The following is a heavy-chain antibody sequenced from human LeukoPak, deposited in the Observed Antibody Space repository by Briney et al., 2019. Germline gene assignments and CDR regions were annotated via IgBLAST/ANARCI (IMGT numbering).Heavy chain of an antibody. CDR1: GYTFTGYY. J-gene: IGHJ4*02. CDR2: INPNSGGT. D-gene: IGHD3-22*01. CDR3: ASFYDSSGYSEWYFDY. V-gene: IGHV1-2*02. Sequence: GASVKVSCKASGYTFTGYYMHWARRAPGQGLEWMGWINPNSGGTNYAQKFQGRVTMTRDTSISTAYMELSRLRSDDTAVYYCASFYDSSGYSEWYFDYWGQGTLVTVSS.